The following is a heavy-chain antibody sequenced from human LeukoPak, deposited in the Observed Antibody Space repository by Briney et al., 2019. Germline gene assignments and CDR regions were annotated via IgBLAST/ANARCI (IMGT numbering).Heavy chain of an antibody. CDR3: AKGIVGATGY. V-gene: IGHV3-30-3*01. Sequence: GGSLRLSCAASGFTFSSYAMHWVRQAPGKGLEWVAVISYDGGNKYYADSVKGRFTISRDNSKNTLYLQMNSLRAEDTAVYYCAKGIVGATGYWGQGTLVTVSS. J-gene: IGHJ4*02. CDR1: GFTFSSYA. D-gene: IGHD1-26*01. CDR2: ISYDGGNK.